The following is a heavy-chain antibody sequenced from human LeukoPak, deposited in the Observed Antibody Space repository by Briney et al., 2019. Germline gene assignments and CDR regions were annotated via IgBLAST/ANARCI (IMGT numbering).Heavy chain of an antibody. D-gene: IGHD2-15*01. J-gene: IGHJ3*02. CDR1: GFTFSTHA. CDR3: AKHEVVPDAFDI. V-gene: IGHV3-23*01. Sequence: GGSLRLSCVVSGFTFSTHAMTWVRQAPGKGLERVSDISGPGGTTYYAASVKGRFTISRDNSKNTLYLQMNSLRAEDTAVYYCAKHEVVPDAFDIWGQGTMVTVSS. CDR2: ISGPGGTT.